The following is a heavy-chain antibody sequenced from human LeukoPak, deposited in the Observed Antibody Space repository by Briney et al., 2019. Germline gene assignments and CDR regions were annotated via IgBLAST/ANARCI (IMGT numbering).Heavy chain of an antibody. J-gene: IGHJ6*02. D-gene: IGHD2-2*01. CDR2: INPSGGRT. CDR1: GYTFTSHF. Sequence: ASVKVSCKASGYTFTSHFIHWVRQAPGQGLEWMGIINPSGGRTTYAQKFQGRVTMTEDTSTATAYMELNSLRSDDTAVYYCATDPGAIVPAAKGPRGDYCYGMDVWGQGTTVTVSS. V-gene: IGHV1-46*01. CDR3: ATDPGAIVPAAKGPRGDYCYGMDV.